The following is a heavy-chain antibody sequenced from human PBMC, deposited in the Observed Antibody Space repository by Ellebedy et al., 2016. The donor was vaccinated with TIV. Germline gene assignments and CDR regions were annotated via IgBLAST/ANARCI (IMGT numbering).Heavy chain of an antibody. D-gene: IGHD3-10*01. CDR3: ARDYYGSGSYSSD. J-gene: IGHJ4*02. Sequence: GESLKISCAASGFTFSDYYMSWIRQAPGKGLEWSSYISSSTTYTNYADSVKGRFTISRDNAKNSLYLRMNSMRAEDTAAYYCARDYYGSGSYSSDWGQGTLVTVSS. V-gene: IGHV3-11*06. CDR2: ISSSTTYT. CDR1: GFTFSDYY.